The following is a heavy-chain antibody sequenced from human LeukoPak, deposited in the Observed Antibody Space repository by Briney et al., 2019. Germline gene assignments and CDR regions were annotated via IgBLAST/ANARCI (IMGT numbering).Heavy chain of an antibody. Sequence: ASVKVSCKASGYTFTSCYMHWVRQAPGQGHEWMGIINPSGGSTSYAQKFQGRVTMTRDMSTSTVYMELSSLRSEDTAVYYCADLVYCSSSSCYEPFNQTWGQGTLVTVSP. V-gene: IGHV1-46*01. CDR3: ADLVYCSSSSCYEPFNQT. CDR1: GYTFTSCY. D-gene: IGHD2-2*01. J-gene: IGHJ4*02. CDR2: INPSGGST.